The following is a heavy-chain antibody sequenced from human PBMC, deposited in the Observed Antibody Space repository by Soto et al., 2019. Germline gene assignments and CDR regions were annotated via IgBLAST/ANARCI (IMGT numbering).Heavy chain of an antibody. D-gene: IGHD6-19*01. V-gene: IGHV2-5*01. CDR1: GFSLSTSAVG. J-gene: IGHJ2*01. CDR3: AHIPVGGTWYFDL. Sequence: QMTLKESGPTLVKPTQTLTLTCTFSGFSLSTSAVGVGWIRRPPGKALEWLGLIYWNDDKRYSPSLKSRLTISKDTSKNRVFLRMSNLNPVDTATYHCAHIPVGGTWYFDLWGRGTLVTVSS. CDR2: IYWNDDK.